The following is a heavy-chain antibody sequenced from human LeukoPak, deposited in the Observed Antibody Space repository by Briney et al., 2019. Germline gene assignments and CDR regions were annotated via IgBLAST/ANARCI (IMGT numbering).Heavy chain of an antibody. Sequence: GESLKISCAASGFTFSSYAMSWVRQAPGKGLEWVSAISASGGTTYYADSVKGRFTMSRDNSKNTLYLQMNSLRAEDTAVYYCAKGYSSGWYPFDYWGQGTLVTVSS. J-gene: IGHJ4*02. D-gene: IGHD6-19*01. V-gene: IGHV3-23*01. CDR1: GFTFSSYA. CDR2: ISASGGTT. CDR3: AKGYSSGWYPFDY.